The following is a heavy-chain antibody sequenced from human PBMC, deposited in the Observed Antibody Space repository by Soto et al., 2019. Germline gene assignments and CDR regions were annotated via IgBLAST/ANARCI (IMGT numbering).Heavy chain of an antibody. Sequence: GGSLRLSCAASGFTFSSYAMSWVRQAPGKGLEWVSAISGSGGSTYYADSVKGRFTISRDNSKDTLNLQMNSLRAEDTAVYYCAKDGNSRRGYYLLSYFDYWGQGTLVTVSS. CDR1: GFTFSSYA. J-gene: IGHJ4*02. D-gene: IGHD3-3*01. CDR3: AKDGNSRRGYYLLSYFDY. CDR2: ISGSGGST. V-gene: IGHV3-23*01.